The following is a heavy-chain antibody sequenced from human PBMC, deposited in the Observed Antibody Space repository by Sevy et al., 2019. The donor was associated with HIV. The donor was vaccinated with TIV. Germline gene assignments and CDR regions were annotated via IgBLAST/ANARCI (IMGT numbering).Heavy chain of an antibody. CDR1: GFTVSDNY. D-gene: IGHD3-22*01. J-gene: IGHJ6*02. CDR3: ARDRYYDASGYYYYYYGMDV. CDR2: IDSDGSA. V-gene: IGHV3-66*01. Sequence: GGSLRLSCAASGFTVSDNYMAWVRLAPGKGLEWVSLIDSDGSAYYADSVKGRFTISRDNVKSTLYLQINALRAEDTGLYFCARDRYYDASGYYYYYYGMDVWGQGTTVTVSS.